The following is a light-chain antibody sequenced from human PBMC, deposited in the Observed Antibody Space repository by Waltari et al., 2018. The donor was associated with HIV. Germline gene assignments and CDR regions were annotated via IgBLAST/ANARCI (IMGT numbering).Light chain of an antibody. J-gene: IGLJ2*01. CDR2: KNN. CDR1: ASNIGRGY. V-gene: IGLV1-47*01. CDR3: AAWDVSVSGRGVI. Sequence: QSVLTQPPSASGAPGQSVTISCSGSASNIGRGYVYWFQQLPGTAPKIHMYKNNHRPSGVPDRFSASKSGTSASLAISGLRPDDEADYYCAAWDVSVSGRGVIFGGGTKLTGL.